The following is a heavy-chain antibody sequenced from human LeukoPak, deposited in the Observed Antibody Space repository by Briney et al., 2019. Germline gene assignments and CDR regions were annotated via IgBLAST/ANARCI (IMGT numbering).Heavy chain of an antibody. D-gene: IGHD2-21*01. CDR3: VKDLMQIRHQTYWMGTFNS. V-gene: IGHV3-64*05. CDR1: GFTFSTYA. CDR2: ISANGAGT. J-gene: IGHJ4*02. Sequence: PGASLRLSCSTFGFTFSTYAMHGVRQAPGKGLEYVSGISANGAGTRYSDSVKGRFTISRDNSKNTLYVQMTSLRPEDTAVYYCVKDLMQIRHQTYWMGTFNSWGQGTRVTVSS.